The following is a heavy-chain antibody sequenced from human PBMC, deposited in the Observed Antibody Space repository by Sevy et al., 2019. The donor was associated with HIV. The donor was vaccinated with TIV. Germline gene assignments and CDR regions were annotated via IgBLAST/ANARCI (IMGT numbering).Heavy chain of an antibody. CDR1: GFTFSSYG. D-gene: IGHD6-13*01. J-gene: IGHJ4*02. V-gene: IGHV3-30*18. Sequence: GGSLRLSCAASGFTFSSYGMHWVRQAPGKGLEWVAVISYDGSNKYHADSVKGRFTISRDNSKNTLYLQMNSLRAEDTAVYYCAKLGIAATIDYWGQGTLVTVSS. CDR3: AKLGIAATIDY. CDR2: ISYDGSNK.